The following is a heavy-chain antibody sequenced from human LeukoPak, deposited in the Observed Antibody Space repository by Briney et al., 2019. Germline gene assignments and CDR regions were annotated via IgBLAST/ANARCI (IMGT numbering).Heavy chain of an antibody. V-gene: IGHV4-34*01. D-gene: IGHD3-10*01. CDR1: GGSFSGYY. CDR2: INHSGST. Sequence: SETLSLTCAVYGGSFSGYYWSWIRQPPGKGGEWVGEINHSGSTNYNPSLKSRVTISVDTSKNQFSLKLGSVTAADTAVYYCARGAGSYWGQGTLVTVSS. CDR3: ARGAGSY. J-gene: IGHJ4*02.